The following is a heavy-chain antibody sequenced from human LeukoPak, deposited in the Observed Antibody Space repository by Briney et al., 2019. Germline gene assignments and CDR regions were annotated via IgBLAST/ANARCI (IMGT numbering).Heavy chain of an antibody. CDR2: INHSGST. CDR1: GGSFSGYY. J-gene: IGHJ6*03. CDR3: ARSPRKPYCSGGSCYNYTYYYYYYYMDV. Sequence: SETLSLTCAVYGGSFSGYYWSWIRQPPGKGLEWIGEINHSGSTNYNPSLKSRVTISVDTSKNQFSLKLSSVTAADTAVYYCARSPRKPYCSGGSCYNYTYYYYYYYMDVWGKGTTVTVSS. D-gene: IGHD2-15*01. V-gene: IGHV4-34*01.